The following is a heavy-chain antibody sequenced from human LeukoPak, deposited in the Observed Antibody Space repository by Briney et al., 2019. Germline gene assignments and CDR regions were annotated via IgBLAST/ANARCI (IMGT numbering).Heavy chain of an antibody. D-gene: IGHD5-18*01. CDR2: IYYSGST. CDR3: ARRLGYSYPFDC. CDR1: GGSISSYY. V-gene: IGHV4-59*08. J-gene: IGHJ4*02. Sequence: SETLSLTCTVSGGSISSYYWSWIRQPPGKGLEWIGYIYYSGSTNYNPSPKSRVTISVDTSKNQFSLKLSSVTAADTAVYYCARRLGYSYPFDCWGQGTLVSVSS.